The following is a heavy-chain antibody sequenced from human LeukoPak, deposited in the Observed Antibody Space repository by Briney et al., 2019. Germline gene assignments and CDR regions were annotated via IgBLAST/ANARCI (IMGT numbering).Heavy chain of an antibody. CDR1: GGSFSGYY. V-gene: IGHV4-34*01. CDR2: INHSGST. J-gene: IGHJ6*02. D-gene: IGHD2-2*01. Sequence: SETLSLTCAVYGGSFSGYYWSWIRQPPGKGLEWIGEINHSGSTNYNPSLKSRVTISVDTSKNQFSLKLSSVTAADTAVYYCARPGYCSSTSCFYYYYGMDVWGQGTTVTVSS. CDR3: ARPGYCSSTSCFYYYYGMDV.